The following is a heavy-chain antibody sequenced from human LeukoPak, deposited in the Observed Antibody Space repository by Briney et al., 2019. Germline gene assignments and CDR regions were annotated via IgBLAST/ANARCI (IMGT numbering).Heavy chain of an antibody. CDR3: ARERLGDALDI. V-gene: IGHV4-30-2*01. D-gene: IGHD1-26*01. CDR2: IYHSGST. Sequence: SQTLSLTCTVSGGSISSGGYYWSWIRQPPGKGLEWIGYIYHSGSTYYNPSLKSRVTISVDRSKNQFSLKLSSVTAADTAVYYCARERLGDALDIWGQGTMVTVSS. J-gene: IGHJ3*02. CDR1: GGSISSGGYY.